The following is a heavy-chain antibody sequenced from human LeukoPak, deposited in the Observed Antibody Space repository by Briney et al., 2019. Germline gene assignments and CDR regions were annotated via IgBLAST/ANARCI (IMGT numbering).Heavy chain of an antibody. V-gene: IGHV5-51*01. CDR3: ARLSDGYNDF. CDR2: IYPGDSDT. Sequence: GESLKISCKGSGYRFGNYWIAWVRQMPGKGLESMRIIYPGDSDTRYSPSFQGQVTFSADKSISTAYLQWSSLKASDTAMYYCARLSDGYNDFWGQGTLVTVSS. CDR1: GYRFGNYW. D-gene: IGHD5-24*01. J-gene: IGHJ4*02.